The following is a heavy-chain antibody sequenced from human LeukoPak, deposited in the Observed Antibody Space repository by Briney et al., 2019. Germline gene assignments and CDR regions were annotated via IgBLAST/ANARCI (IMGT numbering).Heavy chain of an antibody. J-gene: IGHJ4*02. Sequence: AGVSLRLSCAASEFTFDDYGMSWVRQAPGKGLEWVSGINWNGGSTGYADSVKGRFTISRDNAKNSLYLQMNSLRAEDTALYYCARYPTYYYDSSGYKEGSYFDYWGQGTLVTVSS. CDR3: ARYPTYYYDSSGYKEGSYFDY. CDR2: INWNGGST. CDR1: EFTFDDYG. D-gene: IGHD3-22*01. V-gene: IGHV3-20*04.